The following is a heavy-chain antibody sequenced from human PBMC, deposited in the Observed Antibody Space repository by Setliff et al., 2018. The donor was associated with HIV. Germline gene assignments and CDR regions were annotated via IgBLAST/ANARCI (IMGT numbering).Heavy chain of an antibody. J-gene: IGHJ3*01. Sequence: SETLSLTCAVSGGSISSSNWWSWVRQPPGKGPEWIGEIYHSGSTNYNPSLKGRVTISVDKSKNQFSLKLSSVTAADTAVYYCARPLTTSYNFWGDAFALWGQGTMVTVSS. D-gene: IGHD3-3*01. V-gene: IGHV4-4*02. CDR2: IYHSGST. CDR1: GGSISSSNW. CDR3: ARPLTTSYNFWGDAFAL.